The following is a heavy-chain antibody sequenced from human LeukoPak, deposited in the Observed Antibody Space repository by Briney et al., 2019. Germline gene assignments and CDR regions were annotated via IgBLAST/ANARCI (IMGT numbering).Heavy chain of an antibody. CDR1: GFTFSSHS. CDR3: ANGGGWAYGSGSYLF. CDR2: IRYDGCNK. Sequence: GGSLRLSCAASGFTFSSHSMNWVRQAPGKGLEWVAFIRYDGCNKYYADSVKGRFTISRDNSKNTLYLQMNSLRAEDTAVYYCANGGGWAYGSGSYLFWGQGTLVTVSS. J-gene: IGHJ4*02. V-gene: IGHV3-30*02. D-gene: IGHD3-10*01.